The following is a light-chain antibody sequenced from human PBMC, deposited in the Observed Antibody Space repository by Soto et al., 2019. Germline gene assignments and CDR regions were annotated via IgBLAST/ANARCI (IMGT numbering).Light chain of an antibody. CDR3: VLYMGSGISV. V-gene: IGLV8-61*01. CDR1: SGSVSTSYY. Sequence: QTVVTQEPSFSVSPGRTVTLTCGLSSGSVSTSYYPSWYQQTPGQAPRTLIYSTNPRSSGVPDRFSGSILGNKAALPITGAQADDESDYYCVLYMGSGISVFGGGTKLTVL. J-gene: IGLJ3*02. CDR2: STN.